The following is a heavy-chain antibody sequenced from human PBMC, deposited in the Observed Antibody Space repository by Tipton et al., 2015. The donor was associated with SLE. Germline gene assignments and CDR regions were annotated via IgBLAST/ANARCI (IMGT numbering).Heavy chain of an antibody. Sequence: TLSLTCSVYGGSFSGYYWSWIRQPPGKGLEWIGEIHHSGSTDYNPSLKSRVTISADKSKNQFSLKLSSVTAADTAVYYCATSRVLALAAPDAFDTWGQGTKVTVSS. J-gene: IGHJ3*02. CDR2: IHHSGST. CDR3: ATSRVLALAAPDAFDT. CDR1: GGSFSGYY. V-gene: IGHV4-34*01. D-gene: IGHD6-19*01.